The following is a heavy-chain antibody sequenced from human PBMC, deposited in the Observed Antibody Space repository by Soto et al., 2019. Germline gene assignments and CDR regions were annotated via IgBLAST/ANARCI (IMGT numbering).Heavy chain of an antibody. CDR1: GFTFSDYY. CDR3: ASLIAVAGKGNWFDP. CDR2: ISSSSSYT. Sequence: QVQLVESGGGLVKPGGSLRLSCAASGFTFSDYYMSWIRQAPGKGLEWVSYISSSSSYTNYADSVKGRFTISRDNAKNSLYRQMNSLRAEDTAVYYCASLIAVAGKGNWFDPWGQGTLVTVSS. V-gene: IGHV3-11*06. J-gene: IGHJ5*02. D-gene: IGHD6-19*01.